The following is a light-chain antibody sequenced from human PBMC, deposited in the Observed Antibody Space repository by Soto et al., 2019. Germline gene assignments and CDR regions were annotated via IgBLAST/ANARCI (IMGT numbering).Light chain of an antibody. J-gene: IGLJ3*02. CDR1: ISNIGKDT. V-gene: IGLV1-44*01. CDR2: NDD. Sequence: QSVLTQPPSVSGTPGLRVNISCSGGISNIGKDTVNWYPQLPGTAPKLLMFNDDKRPSGVPDRFSGSRSGTAASLAISGLQPDDEAFYFCSTWDDSLNGWVFCGGTTLTVL. CDR3: STWDDSLNGWV.